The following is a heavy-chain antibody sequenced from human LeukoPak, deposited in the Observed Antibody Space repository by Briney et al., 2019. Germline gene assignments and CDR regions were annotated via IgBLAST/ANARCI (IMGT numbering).Heavy chain of an antibody. Sequence: AGGSLRLSCAASGFTFSRYWMSWVRQAPGKGLEWVANIKQDGSEKSYVDSVKGRFTTSRDNAKNSLYLQMNSLRAEDTAVYYCARTNGYSLDWGQGTLVTVSS. D-gene: IGHD3-22*01. CDR2: IKQDGSEK. CDR3: ARTNGYSLD. V-gene: IGHV3-7*01. J-gene: IGHJ4*02. CDR1: GFTFSRYW.